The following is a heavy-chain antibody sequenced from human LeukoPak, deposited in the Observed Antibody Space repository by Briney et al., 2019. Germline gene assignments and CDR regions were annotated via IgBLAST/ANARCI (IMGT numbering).Heavy chain of an antibody. V-gene: IGHV1-2*02. D-gene: IGHD3-22*01. CDR3: AREEANTRIHLDY. Sequence: GASVKVSCKASGYTFTGYYIHWVRQAPGQGLEWMGYINPNSGYTNYAQKFQDRVTVTRDTSISTAYMELSRLRSDDTAVCYCAREEANTRIHLDYWGRGTLVTVSS. J-gene: IGHJ4*02. CDR2: INPNSGYT. CDR1: GYTFTGYY.